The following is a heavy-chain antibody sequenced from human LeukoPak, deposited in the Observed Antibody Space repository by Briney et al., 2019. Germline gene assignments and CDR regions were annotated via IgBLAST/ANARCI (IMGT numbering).Heavy chain of an antibody. CDR3: ASSTTTMVRGVIGPHNWFDP. D-gene: IGHD3-10*01. Sequence: GPSVKVSCKASGGTFSSYAISWVRQAPGQGLEWMGGIIPIFGTANYAQKFQGRVTITADESTSTAYMELSSLRSEDTAVYYRASSTTTMVRGVIGPHNWFDPWGQGTLVTVSS. V-gene: IGHV1-69*01. CDR1: GGTFSSYA. CDR2: IIPIFGTA. J-gene: IGHJ5*02.